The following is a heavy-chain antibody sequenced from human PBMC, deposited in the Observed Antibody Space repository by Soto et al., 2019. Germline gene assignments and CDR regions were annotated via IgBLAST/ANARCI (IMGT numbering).Heavy chain of an antibody. CDR3: AREVGATGLYYYYAMDV. CDR1: GGSFSGYY. V-gene: IGHV4-34*01. Sequence: SETLSLTCAVYGGSFSGYYWSWIRQPPGKGLEWIAEINHSGSTNYNPSLKSRVTIPVDTSKNQFSLRLSSVTAADTAVYYCAREVGATGLYYYYAMDVWGQGTTVTVSS. D-gene: IGHD1-26*01. CDR2: INHSGST. J-gene: IGHJ6*02.